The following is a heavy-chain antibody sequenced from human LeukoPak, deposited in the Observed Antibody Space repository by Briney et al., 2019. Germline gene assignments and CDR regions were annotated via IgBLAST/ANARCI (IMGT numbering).Heavy chain of an antibody. CDR3: ARDYWWNYDY. CDR1: GFTFSGYA. V-gene: IGHV3-30-3*01. J-gene: IGHJ4*02. Sequence: PGGSLRLSCATSGFTFSGYAMHWVRQAPGKGLEWVAVISKDGGNKFYPDSVRGRFTISRDNSKNTIYLQMDSLRAEDTAIYYCARDYWWNYDYWGQGTLVTVSS. CDR2: ISKDGGNK. D-gene: IGHD2-8*01.